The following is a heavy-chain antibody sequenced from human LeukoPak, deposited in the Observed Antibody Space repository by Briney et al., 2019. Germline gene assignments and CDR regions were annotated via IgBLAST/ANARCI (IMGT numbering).Heavy chain of an antibody. J-gene: IGHJ5*02. D-gene: IGHD6-13*01. V-gene: IGHV4-34*01. CDR2: INHSGST. Sequence: SETLSLTCAVYGESFSGYYWSWIRQPPGKGLEWIGEINHSGSTYYNPSLKSRVTISVDTSKNQFSLKLSSVTAADTAVYYCARSSWSTFDPWGQGTLVTISS. CDR1: GESFSGYY. CDR3: ARSSWSTFDP.